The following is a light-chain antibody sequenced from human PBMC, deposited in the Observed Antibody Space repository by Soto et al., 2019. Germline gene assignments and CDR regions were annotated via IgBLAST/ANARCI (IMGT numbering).Light chain of an antibody. Sequence: VVLTQSPATLSLSLGESAGLSCRASQSVGSNLAWYQQKRGQAPRLLIYDATERATGIPARFTGSRSGTDFTLSISRLEPDDFAVYYCQQRSDRLSFGGGTVVEI. J-gene: IGKJ4*01. CDR3: QQRSDRLS. CDR2: DAT. V-gene: IGKV3-11*01. CDR1: QSVGSN.